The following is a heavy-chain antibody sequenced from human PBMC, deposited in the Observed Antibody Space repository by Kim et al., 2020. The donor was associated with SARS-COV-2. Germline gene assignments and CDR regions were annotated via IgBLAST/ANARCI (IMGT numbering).Heavy chain of an antibody. CDR3: AKDGRGREVATFYYYYYGVGD. D-gene: IGHD5-12*01. J-gene: IGHJ6*02. Sequence: GGSLRLSCAASGFTFSSYGMHWVRQAPGKGLEWVAVISYDGSNKYYADSVKGRFTISRDNSKNTLYLQMNSLRAEDTAVYYCAKDGRGREVATFYYYYYGVGDWGQGTTVTVSS. V-gene: IGHV3-30*18. CDR2: ISYDGSNK. CDR1: GFTFSSYG.